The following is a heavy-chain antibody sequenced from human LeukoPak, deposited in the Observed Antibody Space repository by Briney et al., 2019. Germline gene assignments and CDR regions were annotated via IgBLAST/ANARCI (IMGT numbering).Heavy chain of an antibody. V-gene: IGHV3-21*01. J-gene: IGHJ6*03. CDR2: ISSSSYI. D-gene: IGHD1-26*01. CDR1: GFTFSSYS. CDR3: ARGQVEGATNYYYYYMDV. Sequence: GGSLRLSCAASGFTFSSYSMNWVRQAPGKGLEWVSSISSSSYIYYADSVKGRFTISRDNAKNSLYLQMNSLRAEDTAVYYCARGQVEGATNYYYYYMDVWGKGTTVTVSS.